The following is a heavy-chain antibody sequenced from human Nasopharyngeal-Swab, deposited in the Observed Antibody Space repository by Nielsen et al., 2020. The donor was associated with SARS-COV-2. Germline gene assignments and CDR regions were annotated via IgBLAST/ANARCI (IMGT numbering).Heavy chain of an antibody. J-gene: IGHJ6*02. V-gene: IGHV3-21*05. CDR2: ISESSSFI. CDR3: ARDTGMTARWSGRDV. CDR1: GFTFSTYS. Sequence: GESLKISCAASGFTFSTYSMNWVRQAPGKGLEWLSYISESSSFIYYADSVRGRFTISRDNAKNSLFLQMNSLRAEDMAVYYCARDTGMTARWSGRDVWGQGTTVTVSS. D-gene: IGHD6-6*01.